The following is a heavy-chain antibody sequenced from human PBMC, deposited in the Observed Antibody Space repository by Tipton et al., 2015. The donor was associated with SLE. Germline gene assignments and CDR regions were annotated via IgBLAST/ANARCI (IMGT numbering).Heavy chain of an antibody. CDR3: AREHISSLRDAFEI. CDR2: FHYGGST. D-gene: IGHD2-15*01. V-gene: IGHV4-38-2*02. CDR1: GYSFSSGYY. J-gene: IGHJ3*02. Sequence: GLVKPSETLSLTCAVSGYSFSSGYYWGWIRQPPGKGLEWITSFHYGGSTYYNPSLKSRVTISVDTSKNQFTLNLGSVTVVDTAVYYCAREHISSLRDAFEIWGPGTMVTVS.